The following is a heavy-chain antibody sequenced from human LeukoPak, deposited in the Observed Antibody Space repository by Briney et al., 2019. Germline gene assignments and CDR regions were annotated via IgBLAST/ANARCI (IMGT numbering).Heavy chain of an antibody. Sequence: SETLSLTCTVSGGSISSSSYYWGWIRQPPGKGLVWIGSIYYSGSTYYNPSLKSRVTISVDTSKNQFSLKLSSVTAADTAVYYCARAETHYDVLTGHNGNYYYGMDVWGQGTTVTVSS. V-gene: IGHV4-39*01. J-gene: IGHJ6*02. CDR3: ARAETHYDVLTGHNGNYYYGMDV. CDR2: IYYSGST. D-gene: IGHD3-9*01. CDR1: GGSISSSSYY.